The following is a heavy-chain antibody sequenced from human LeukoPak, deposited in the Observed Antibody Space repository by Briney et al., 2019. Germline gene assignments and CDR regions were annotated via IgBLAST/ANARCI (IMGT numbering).Heavy chain of an antibody. CDR2: ISSSGTTI. J-gene: IGHJ4*02. Sequence: GSLRLSCSASGLNFSDYYLSWIRQAPGTGLDWLSYISSSGTTIFYADSVKGRFTISRDNAKNSLYLQMDSLRAEDTAVYYCVSQGYFESGGFRFDFWGQGTPVTVSS. CDR3: VSQGYFESGGFRFDF. V-gene: IGHV3-11*01. D-gene: IGHD3-22*01. CDR1: GLNFSDYY.